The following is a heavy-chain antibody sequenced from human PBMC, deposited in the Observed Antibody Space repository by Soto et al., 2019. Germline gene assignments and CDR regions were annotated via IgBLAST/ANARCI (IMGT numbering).Heavy chain of an antibody. D-gene: IGHD5-18*01. CDR3: ARDVGYGLIDY. J-gene: IGHJ4*02. Sequence: QVQLVQSGAQVKKPGASVKVSCKASGYTFTSYGISWVRQAPGQGLEWMGWINAYNGNTNYAQKLQGRVTMTTDTSTSAVYMELRILRSDDTAVYYCARDVGYGLIDYWGQGTLVTVSS. V-gene: IGHV1-18*01. CDR1: GYTFTSYG. CDR2: INAYNGNT.